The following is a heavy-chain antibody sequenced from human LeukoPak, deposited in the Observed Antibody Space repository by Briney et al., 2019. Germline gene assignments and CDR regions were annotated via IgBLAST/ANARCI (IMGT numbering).Heavy chain of an antibody. J-gene: IGHJ4*02. V-gene: IGHV4-39*01. D-gene: IGHD4-23*01. CDR2: IHYSGST. CDR3: TRHHDYGDKIDY. CDR1: GGSVTSASHY. Sequence: SETLSLTRTVSGGSVTSASHYWAWIRQPPGKGLEWIGSIHYSGSTCYSPSLKSRLTISGDTSKSQFSLKLTFVTAADTAVYYCTRHHDYGDKIDYWGQGTLVTVSS.